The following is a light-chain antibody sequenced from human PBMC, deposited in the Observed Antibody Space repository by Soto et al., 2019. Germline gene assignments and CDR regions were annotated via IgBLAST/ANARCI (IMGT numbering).Light chain of an antibody. J-gene: IGKJ3*01. CDR2: DAY. V-gene: IGKV1-33*01. CDR1: QDIGYY. Sequence: DMQMTQSPSSLSASVGDRVTITCQASQDIGYYLNWYQHKPGKAPKLLIYDAYNFATEFPSRVSGGGSGTHFSFTISGLQPDDFATYYCQYSRHLPLVGPGTKVDMK. CDR3: QYSRHLPL.